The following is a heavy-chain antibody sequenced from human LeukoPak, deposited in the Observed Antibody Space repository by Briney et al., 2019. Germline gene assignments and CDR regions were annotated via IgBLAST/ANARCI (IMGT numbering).Heavy chain of an antibody. Sequence: GGSRRLSCVTSGFTFSAYNMNWVRQAPGKGLEWVSCISSSSNHIYYADSVKGRFTISRDNAKNSLYLQMNSLRAEDTAVYYCARDEGVSFDYWGQGTLVTVSS. V-gene: IGHV3-21*01. CDR1: GFTFSAYN. CDR2: ISSSSNHI. CDR3: ARDEGVSFDY. J-gene: IGHJ4*02.